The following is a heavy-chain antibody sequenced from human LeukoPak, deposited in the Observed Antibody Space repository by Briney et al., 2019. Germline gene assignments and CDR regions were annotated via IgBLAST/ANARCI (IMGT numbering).Heavy chain of an antibody. V-gene: IGHV3-9*01. D-gene: IGHD2-15*01. Sequence: GGSLRLSCAASGFTFDDYAMHWVRQAPGKGLEWVSGISWNSGSIGYADSVKGRFTISRDNAKNSLYLQMNSLRAEDTALYYCAKGKSLASYFDLWGRGTLVTVST. CDR3: AKGKSLASYFDL. J-gene: IGHJ2*01. CDR1: GFTFDDYA. CDR2: ISWNSGSI.